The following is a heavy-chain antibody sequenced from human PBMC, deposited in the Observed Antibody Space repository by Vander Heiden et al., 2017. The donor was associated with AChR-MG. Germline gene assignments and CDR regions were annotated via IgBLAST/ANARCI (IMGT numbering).Heavy chain of an antibody. CDR2: IIPIVVTA. Sequence: QVQLVQSGAEVKKPGSSAKVACKASGGTFSSYAIRWVRQAPGQGLEWMGGIIPIVVTANYAQKFQGRVTITADESTSTAYMELSSLRSEDTAVYYCATLSNIWSGYRYYFDYWGQGTLVTVSS. D-gene: IGHD3-3*01. J-gene: IGHJ4*02. CDR1: GGTFSSYA. V-gene: IGHV1-69*01. CDR3: ATLSNIWSGYRYYFDY.